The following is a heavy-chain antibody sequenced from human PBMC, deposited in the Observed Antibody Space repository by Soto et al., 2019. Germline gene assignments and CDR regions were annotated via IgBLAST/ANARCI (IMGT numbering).Heavy chain of an antibody. J-gene: IGHJ6*02. V-gene: IGHV3-23*01. Sequence: GGSLRLSCAASGFTFSSYAMSWVRQAPGKGLEWVSAISGSGGSTYYADSVKGRFTISRDNSKNTLYLQMNSLRAEDTAVYYCAKLTIFGVVTLIAPWNVMDFWGQGTTVTVSS. CDR1: GFTFSSYA. CDR2: ISGSGGST. D-gene: IGHD3-3*01. CDR3: AKLTIFGVVTLIAPWNVMDF.